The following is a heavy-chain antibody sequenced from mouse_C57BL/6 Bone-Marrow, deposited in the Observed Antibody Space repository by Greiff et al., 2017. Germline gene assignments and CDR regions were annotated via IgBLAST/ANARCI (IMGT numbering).Heavy chain of an antibody. V-gene: IGHV7-3*01. CDR3: ARYKGLLPFDY. Sequence: EVQGVESGGGLVQPGGSLSLSCAASGFTFTDYYMSWVRQPPGKALEWLGFIRNKANGYTTEYSASVKGRFTISRDNSQSILYLQMNALRAEDSATYYCARYKGLLPFDYWGQGTTLTVSS. CDR1: GFTFTDYY. J-gene: IGHJ2*01. D-gene: IGHD2-3*01. CDR2: IRNKANGYTT.